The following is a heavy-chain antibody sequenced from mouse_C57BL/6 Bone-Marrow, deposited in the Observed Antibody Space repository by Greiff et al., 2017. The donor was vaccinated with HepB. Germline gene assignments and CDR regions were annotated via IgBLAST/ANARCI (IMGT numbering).Heavy chain of an antibody. D-gene: IGHD2-4*01. CDR1: GYTFTSYW. Sequence: QVQLQQPGAELVMPGASVKLSCKASGYTFTSYWMHWVKQRPGQGLEWIGEIDPSDSYTNYNQKFKGKSTLTVDKSSSTAYMQLSSLTSEDSAVYYCARDYDYDYYAMDYWGQGTSVTVYS. CDR3: ARDYDYDYYAMDY. J-gene: IGHJ4*01. CDR2: IDPSDSYT. V-gene: IGHV1-69*01.